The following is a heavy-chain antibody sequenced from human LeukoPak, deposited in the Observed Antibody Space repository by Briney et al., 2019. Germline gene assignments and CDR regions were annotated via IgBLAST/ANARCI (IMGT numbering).Heavy chain of an antibody. CDR2: ISYTGTYI. D-gene: IGHD1-26*01. Sequence: GGSLRISCAASGFTFSNYWMTWVRQAPGKGLEWVSSISYTGTYIYYADSVKGRFTISRDNAQNSLYLQMNSLRAEDTAIYYCVRDRGTYRPIDYWGQGTLVTVSS. CDR1: GFTFSNYW. CDR3: VRDRGTYRPIDY. V-gene: IGHV3-21*04. J-gene: IGHJ4*02.